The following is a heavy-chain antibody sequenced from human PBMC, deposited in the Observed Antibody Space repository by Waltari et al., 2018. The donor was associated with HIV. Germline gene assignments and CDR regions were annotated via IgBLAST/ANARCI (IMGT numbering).Heavy chain of an antibody. CDR2: ISYEGSNK. Sequence: QVQLVESGGGVVQPRRSLRLSCAASGFTFSSYGMHWVRQAPGKGLEWVAVISYEGSNKYYADSVKGRFTISRDNSKNTLYLQMNSLRAEDTAVYYCAKDRQKIEYYDILTGYLDYWGQGTLVTVSS. V-gene: IGHV3-30*18. D-gene: IGHD3-9*01. J-gene: IGHJ4*02. CDR3: AKDRQKIEYYDILTGYLDY. CDR1: GFTFSSYG.